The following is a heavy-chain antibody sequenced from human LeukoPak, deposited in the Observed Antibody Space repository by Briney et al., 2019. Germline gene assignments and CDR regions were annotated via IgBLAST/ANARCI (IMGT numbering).Heavy chain of an antibody. Sequence: SETLSLTCAVYGGSSSGYYWSWIRQPPGKGLEWIGEINHSGSTNYNPSLKSRVTISVDTSKNQFSLKLSSVTAADTAVYYCARVGGFQSIAAAGLDPWGQGTLVTVSS. V-gene: IGHV4-34*01. J-gene: IGHJ5*02. CDR2: INHSGST. D-gene: IGHD6-13*01. CDR1: GGSSSGYY. CDR3: ARVGGFQSIAAAGLDP.